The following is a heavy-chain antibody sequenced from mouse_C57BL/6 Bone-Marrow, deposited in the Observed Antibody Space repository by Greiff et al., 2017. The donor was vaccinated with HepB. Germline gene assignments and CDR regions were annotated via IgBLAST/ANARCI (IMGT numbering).Heavy chain of an antibody. Sequence: EVKLMESGGDLVKPGGSLKLSCAASGFTFSSYGMSWVRQTPDKRLEWVATISSGGSYTYYPDSVKGRFTISRDNAKNTLYLQMSSLKSEDTAMYYCARHGDYDYDDWGQGTTLTVSS. V-gene: IGHV5-6*01. CDR2: ISSGGSYT. CDR1: GFTFSSYG. J-gene: IGHJ2*01. D-gene: IGHD2-4*01. CDR3: ARHGDYDYDD.